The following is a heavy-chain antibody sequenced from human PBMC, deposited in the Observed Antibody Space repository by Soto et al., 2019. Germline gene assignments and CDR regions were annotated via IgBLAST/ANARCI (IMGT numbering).Heavy chain of an antibody. CDR3: ARAYCSGGSCLGIDAFDI. J-gene: IGHJ3*02. D-gene: IGHD2-15*01. Sequence: QVQLVQSGAEVKKPGSSVKVSFKASGGTFSSYTISWVRQAPGQGLEWMGRIIPILGIANYAQKFQGRVTITADKSTSTAYMELSSLRSEDTAVYYCARAYCSGGSCLGIDAFDIWGQGTMVTVSS. V-gene: IGHV1-69*02. CDR2: IIPILGIA. CDR1: GGTFSSYT.